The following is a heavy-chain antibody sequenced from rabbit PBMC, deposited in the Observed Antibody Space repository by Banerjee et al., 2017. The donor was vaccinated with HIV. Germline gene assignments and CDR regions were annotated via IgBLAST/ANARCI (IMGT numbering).Heavy chain of an antibody. D-gene: IGHD4-1*01. CDR3: ARDLAGVIGWNFGL. CDR1: GFDLSGYYY. J-gene: IGHJ4*01. Sequence: QEQLEESGGGLVKPEGSLTLTCKASGFDLSGYYYMCWVRQAPGKGLEWIACIYAGSSGSTHYASWAKGRVTISKTSSTTVTLQMTSLTAADTATYFCARDLAGVIGWNFGLWGPGTLVTVS. CDR2: IYAGSSGST. V-gene: IGHV1S45*01.